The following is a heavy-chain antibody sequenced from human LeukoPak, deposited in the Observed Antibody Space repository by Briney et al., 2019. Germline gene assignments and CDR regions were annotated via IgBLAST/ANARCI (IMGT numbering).Heavy chain of an antibody. CDR3: ARGGSYAADY. D-gene: IGHD1-26*01. V-gene: IGHV3-48*01. CDR1: GFTFSSYS. Sequence: GGSLRLSCAASGFTFSSYSMNWVRQAPGKGLEWVSYISSSSTIYYADSVKGRFTISRDNAKNSLYLQMNSLRAEDTAVYYCARGGSYAADYWGQGTLVTVSS. CDR2: ISSSSTI. J-gene: IGHJ4*02.